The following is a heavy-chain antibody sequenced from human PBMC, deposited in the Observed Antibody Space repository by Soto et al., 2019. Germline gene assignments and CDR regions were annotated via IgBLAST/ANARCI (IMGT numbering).Heavy chain of an antibody. CDR2: INTDGSIT. J-gene: IGHJ4*02. CDR1: GLIFSNYK. Sequence: EVQLVESGGGLVQPGGSLRLSCAASGLIFSNYKMHWVRQAPGKGLVWVSRINTDGSITDYADSVKGRFTVSRDNPKNTLYLQMISLRAEDSAVYYCARATDGLHYWGRGTLVTVSS. CDR3: ARATDGLHY. V-gene: IGHV3-74*01.